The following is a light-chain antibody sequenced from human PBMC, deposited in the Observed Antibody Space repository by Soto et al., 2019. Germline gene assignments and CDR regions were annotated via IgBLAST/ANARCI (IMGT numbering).Light chain of an antibody. V-gene: IGKV1-5*03. CDR2: KAS. J-gene: IGKJ1*01. CDR3: QQYNSYSGT. Sequence: DLQMTQSPSTLSGSVGARVTITCRASQTISSWLAWYQQKPGKAPKLLIYKASTLKSGVPSRFSVSVSGTEFTINLGSLQPDDGETYDGQQYNSYSGTFGQGTKVDI. CDR1: QTISSW.